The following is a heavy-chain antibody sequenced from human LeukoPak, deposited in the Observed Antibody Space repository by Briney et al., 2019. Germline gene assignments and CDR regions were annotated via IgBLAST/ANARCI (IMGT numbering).Heavy chain of an antibody. J-gene: IGHJ6*03. CDR3: ARIGYYDSSGSPYYYYMDV. V-gene: IGHV4-61*02. CDR1: GGSISSGSYY. Sequence: SETLSLTCTVSGGSISSGSYYWSWIRQPAGKGLEWIGRIYTSGSTNYNPSLKSRVTISVDTSKNQFSLKLSSVTAADTAVYYCARIGYYDSSGSPYYYYMDVWGKGTTVTVSS. D-gene: IGHD3-22*01. CDR2: IYTSGST.